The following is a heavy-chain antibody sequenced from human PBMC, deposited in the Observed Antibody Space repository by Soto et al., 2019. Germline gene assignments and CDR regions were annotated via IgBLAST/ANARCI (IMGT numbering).Heavy chain of an antibody. CDR3: ARDYGDPRGGDAFDI. CDR1: GGTFSRYA. J-gene: IGHJ3*02. V-gene: IGHV1-69*10. D-gene: IGHD4-17*01. Sequence: SVKVSCKASGGTFSRYAISWVRQAPGQGLEWMGGIILILGIANYAQKFQGRVTITADKSTSTAYMELSSLRSEDTAVYYCARDYGDPRGGDAFDIWGQGTMVTVSS. CDR2: IILILGIA.